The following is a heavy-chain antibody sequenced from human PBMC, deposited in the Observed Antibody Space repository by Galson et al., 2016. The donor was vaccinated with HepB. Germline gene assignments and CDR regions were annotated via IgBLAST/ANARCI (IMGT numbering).Heavy chain of an antibody. CDR2: ISGSGNSI. J-gene: IGHJ4*02. V-gene: IGHV3-23*01. Sequence: SLRLSCAASGLTLSSYAVTWVRQAPGKGLEWVLTISGSGNSILCGDSVKGRFTISRDNSKNIVYLQMNSLRAEDTALYYCAKDPNGDYIGAYDSWGQGTLVTVSS. CDR3: AKDPNGDYIGAYDS. D-gene: IGHD4-17*01. CDR1: GLTLSSYA.